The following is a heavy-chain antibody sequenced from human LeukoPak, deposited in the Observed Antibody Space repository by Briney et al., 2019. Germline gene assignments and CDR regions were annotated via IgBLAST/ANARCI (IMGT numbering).Heavy chain of an antibody. CDR3: ARGVVVVPAAIRYFDF. D-gene: IGHD2-2*02. CDR2: IYYSGST. V-gene: IGHV4-31*03. J-gene: IGHJ2*01. Sequence: SQTLSLTCTVSGGSISSGGYYWSWIRQHPGKGLEWIGYIYYSGSTYYNPSLKSRVTISVDTSKNQFSLKLSSVTAADTAVYYCARGVVVVPAAIRYFDFWGRGTLVTVSS. CDR1: GGSISSGGYY.